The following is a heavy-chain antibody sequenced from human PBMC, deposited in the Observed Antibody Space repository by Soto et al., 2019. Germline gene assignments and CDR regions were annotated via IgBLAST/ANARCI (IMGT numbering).Heavy chain of an antibody. CDR3: VRQGIDYLHGLVDV. D-gene: IGHD4-17*01. CDR2: VYYTGDT. J-gene: IGHJ6*02. Sequence: VQLQQSGPRLVKPSETLSLTCTVSSGPDRSHNWGWIRQPPGRGLEWIGYVYYTGDTAYNPSLRGRVTISADTSTNDISLTLNSVTDADTAVYYWVRQGIDYLHGLVDVWGQGTTVSVSS. V-gene: IGHV4-59*08. CDR1: SGPDRSHN.